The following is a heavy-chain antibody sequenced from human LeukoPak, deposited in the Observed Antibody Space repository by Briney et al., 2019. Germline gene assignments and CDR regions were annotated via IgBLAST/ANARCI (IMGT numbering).Heavy chain of an antibody. V-gene: IGHV4-59*08. Sequence: SETLSLTCTVSGGSISSYYWSWIRQPPGKGLEWIGYIYYSGSTNYNPSLKSRATISVDTSKNQFSLKLSSVTAADTAVYYCASLTPYCGGDCFDAFDIWGQGTMVTVSS. CDR2: IYYSGST. CDR3: ASLTPYCGGDCFDAFDI. D-gene: IGHD2-21*02. J-gene: IGHJ3*02. CDR1: GGSISSYY.